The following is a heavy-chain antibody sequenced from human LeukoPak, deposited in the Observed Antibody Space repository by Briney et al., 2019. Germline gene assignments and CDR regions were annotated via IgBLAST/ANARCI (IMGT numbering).Heavy chain of an antibody. J-gene: IGHJ4*02. CDR1: GGSISSSSSY. CDR3: ARQMGYFDILTPPVY. D-gene: IGHD3-9*01. CDR2: IYYSGST. Sequence: SETLSLTCTVSGGSISSSSSYWGWIRPPPGKGLEWIGSIYYSGSTYYNPSLKSRVTISVYTSKIQFSLKLSSVTAADTAVYYCARQMGYFDILTPPVYWGQGTLVTVSS. V-gene: IGHV4-39*01.